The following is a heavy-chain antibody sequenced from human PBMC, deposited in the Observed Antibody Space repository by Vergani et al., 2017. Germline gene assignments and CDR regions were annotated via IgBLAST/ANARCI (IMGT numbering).Heavy chain of an antibody. Sequence: QVTLRESDPALVKPTQTLTLTCTFSGFSLSTSGMCVNWIRQPPGKALEWLARIDWDDDKYYSTSLKTRLTSSKDTSKNQVVLIMTNMDPVDTATYYCARNRNRYYGMDVWGQGATVTVSS. V-gene: IGHV2-70*15. D-gene: IGHD2/OR15-2a*01. CDR1: GFSLSTSGMC. CDR2: IDWDDDK. CDR3: ARNRNRYYGMDV. J-gene: IGHJ6*02.